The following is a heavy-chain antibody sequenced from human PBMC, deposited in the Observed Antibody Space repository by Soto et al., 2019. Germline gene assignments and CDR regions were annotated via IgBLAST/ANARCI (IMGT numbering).Heavy chain of an antibody. CDR2: IIPIFGTA. CDR1: GGTFSSYA. D-gene: IGHD3-22*01. V-gene: IGHV1-69*13. CDR3: ARALHYYDSSGYYSLHAFDI. J-gene: IGHJ3*02. Sequence: ASVKVSCKASGGTFSSYAISWVRQAPGQGLEWMGGIIPIFGTANYAQKFQGRVTITADESTSTAYMELSSLRSEDTAVYYCARALHYYDSSGYYSLHAFDICGQGTMVTVSS.